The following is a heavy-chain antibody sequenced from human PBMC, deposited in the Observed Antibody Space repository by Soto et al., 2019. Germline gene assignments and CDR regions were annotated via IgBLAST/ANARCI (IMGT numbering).Heavy chain of an antibody. CDR3: ARPLWRDDYNWGYFAL. CDR2: ISYDGSNK. D-gene: IGHD4-4*01. CDR1: GFTFSSYA. V-gene: IGHV3-30-3*01. J-gene: IGHJ2*01. Sequence: QVQLVESGGGVVQPGRSLRLSCAASGFTFSSYAMHWVRQAPGKGLEWVAVISYDGSNKYYADSVKGRFTISRDNSKNTLYLQMNSLRAEDTAVYSCARPLWRDDYNWGYFALWGRGTLVTVSS.